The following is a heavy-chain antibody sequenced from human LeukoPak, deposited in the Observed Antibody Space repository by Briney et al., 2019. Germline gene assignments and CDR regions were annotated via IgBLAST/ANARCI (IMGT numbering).Heavy chain of an antibody. Sequence: ASVKVSCKASGYTFTGYYMHWVRQAPGQGLEWMGWINPNSGGTNYAQKFQGRVTMTRDTSISTAYMELSRLRSDDTAVYYCARDQGRLAAADHWGQGTLVTVSS. CDR3: ARDQGRLAAADH. J-gene: IGHJ5*02. CDR2: INPNSGGT. CDR1: GYTFTGYY. D-gene: IGHD6-13*01. V-gene: IGHV1-2*02.